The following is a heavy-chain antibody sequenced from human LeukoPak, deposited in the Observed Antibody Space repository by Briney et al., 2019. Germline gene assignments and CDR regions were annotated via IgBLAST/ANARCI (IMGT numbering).Heavy chain of an antibody. Sequence: SQTLCLTCTVSGGSISSGDYCWSWIRQPPGKGLEWIGYIYYSGSTYYNPSLKSRVSISVDTSKNQFSLKLSSVTAADTAVYYCASSGHEIAVNYWGQGTLVTVSS. D-gene: IGHD6-19*01. CDR2: IYYSGST. J-gene: IGHJ4*02. V-gene: IGHV4-30-4*01. CDR3: ASSGHEIAVNY. CDR1: GGSISSGDYC.